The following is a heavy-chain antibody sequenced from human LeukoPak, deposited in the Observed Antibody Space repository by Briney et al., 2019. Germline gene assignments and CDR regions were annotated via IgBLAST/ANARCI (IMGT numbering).Heavy chain of an antibody. CDR3: AKGFKYYYDSSGYYYDY. CDR2: IWYDGSNK. J-gene: IGHJ4*02. D-gene: IGHD3-22*01. Sequence: PVGSLRLPCAASGFTFSSYGMHWVRQAPGKGLEWVAVIWYDGSNKYYADSVKGRFTISRDNSKNTLYLQMNSLRAEDTAVYYCAKGFKYYYDSSGYYYDYWGQGTLVTVSS. CDR1: GFTFSSYG. V-gene: IGHV3-33*06.